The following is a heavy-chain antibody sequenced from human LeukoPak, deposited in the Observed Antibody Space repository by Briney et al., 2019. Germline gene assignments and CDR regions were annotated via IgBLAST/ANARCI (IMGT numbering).Heavy chain of an antibody. CDR2: IYYSGST. CDR1: GGSISSYY. Sequence: SETLSLTCTVSGGSISSYYWSWIRQPPGKGPEWIGYIYYSGSTNYNPSLKSRVTISVDTSKNQFSLKLSSVTAADTAVYYCARAPAGYYFDYWGQGTLVTVSS. J-gene: IGHJ4*02. V-gene: IGHV4-59*01. D-gene: IGHD1-14*01. CDR3: ARAPAGYYFDY.